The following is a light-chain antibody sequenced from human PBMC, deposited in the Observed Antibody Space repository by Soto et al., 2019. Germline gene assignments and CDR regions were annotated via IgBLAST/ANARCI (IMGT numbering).Light chain of an antibody. CDR2: DVN. Sequence: QSALTQPASVSGSPGPSITISCAGTSSDVGGYNYVSWYQQHPGKVPRLMISDVNKRPSGVSDRFSGSKSGNTASLTISGLQAEDEAYYYCASFTRSVTVVFGGGTKLTVL. CDR3: ASFTRSVTVV. CDR1: SSDVGGYNY. J-gene: IGLJ2*01. V-gene: IGLV2-14*03.